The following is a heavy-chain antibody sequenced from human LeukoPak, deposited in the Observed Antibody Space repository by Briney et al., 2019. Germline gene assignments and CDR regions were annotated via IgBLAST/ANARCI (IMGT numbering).Heavy chain of an antibody. J-gene: IGHJ5*02. Sequence: PGGSPRLSCAASGFIFSTYAMNWVRQAPGKGLEWISGVSNSGVSTNYAASVKGRFTISRDNSKNMLYLQMNGLRAEDTAVYYCAKDWNPSPNWFGPWGQRTLVIVSS. CDR2: VSNSGVST. V-gene: IGHV3-23*01. D-gene: IGHD1-1*01. CDR3: AKDWNPSPNWFGP. CDR1: GFIFSTYA.